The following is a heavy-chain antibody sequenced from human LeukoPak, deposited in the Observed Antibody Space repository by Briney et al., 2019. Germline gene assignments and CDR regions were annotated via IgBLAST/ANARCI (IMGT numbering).Heavy chain of an antibody. CDR1: GYTITSHS. CDR3: GRTDSFDY. J-gene: IGHJ4*02. D-gene: IGHD3/OR15-3a*01. V-gene: IGHV1-46*01. CDR2: INPGGGST. Sequence: GASVKVSCKASGYTITSHSIHWVRRAPGQGLEWMGIINPGGGSTKYAQNLQGRVTMTRDMSTSTVYMELSSLRSEDTAVYFCGRTDSFDYWGQGTLVTVSS.